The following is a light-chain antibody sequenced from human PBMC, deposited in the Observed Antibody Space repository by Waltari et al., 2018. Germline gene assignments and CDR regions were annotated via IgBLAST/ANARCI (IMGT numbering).Light chain of an antibody. CDR1: QTVLYSDNNNY. CDR2: WAS. CDR3: QQYFGTPVT. J-gene: IGKJ2*01. V-gene: IGKV4-1*01. Sequence: DIVMTQSPDSLAVSLGEKATISCKSSQTVLYSDNNNYLGWYQQKPGQPPKVLIKWASTREPGVPDRFVDSGSGTDFTLTINSLQAEDVAVYYCQQYFGTPVTFGQGTRLEIK.